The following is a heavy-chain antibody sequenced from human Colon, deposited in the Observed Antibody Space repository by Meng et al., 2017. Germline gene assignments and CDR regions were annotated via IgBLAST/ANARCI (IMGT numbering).Heavy chain of an antibody. CDR1: GFTFSSFA. Sequence: GESLKISCAASGFTFSSFAMSWVRQAPGKGLEWVSTISNNGATTHYADSVKGRFTISRDNSKNTLYLQMSSLRVDDTAVYYCAKDPDTSAFDIWGQGTMVTVSS. CDR2: ISNNGATT. J-gene: IGHJ3*02. CDR3: AKDPDTSAFDI. D-gene: IGHD1-26*01. V-gene: IGHV3-23*01.